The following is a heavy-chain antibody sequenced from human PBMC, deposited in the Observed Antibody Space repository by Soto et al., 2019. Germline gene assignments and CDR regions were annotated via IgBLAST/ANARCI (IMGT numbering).Heavy chain of an antibody. V-gene: IGHV3-23*01. J-gene: IGHJ3*02. CDR1: GFTFSSYA. Sequence: GGSLRLSCAASGFTFSSYAMSWVRQAPGKGLEWVSAISGIGVSTYYADSVKGRFTISRDNSKNTLYLQLNSLRAEDTALYYCAKDQEWLVLRGAFDIWGQGTMVTVSS. CDR3: AKDQEWLVLRGAFDI. CDR2: ISGIGVST. D-gene: IGHD6-19*01.